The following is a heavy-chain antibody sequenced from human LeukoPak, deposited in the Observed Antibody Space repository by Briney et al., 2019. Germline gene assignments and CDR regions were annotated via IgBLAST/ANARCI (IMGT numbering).Heavy chain of an antibody. J-gene: IGHJ4*02. CDR2: VDSSGST. CDR1: GGSISSNAFF. Sequence: SETLSLTCTVSGGSISSNAFFWAWIRQPPGKGPEWIGSVDSSGSTYYNPSLNSRVTVSLDTSNNQFSLKLTSVTAADTATYYCARRPSYGAAGPRYYFDSWGQGTLVTVSS. D-gene: IGHD6-13*01. CDR3: ARRPSYGAAGPRYYFDS. V-gene: IGHV4-39*01.